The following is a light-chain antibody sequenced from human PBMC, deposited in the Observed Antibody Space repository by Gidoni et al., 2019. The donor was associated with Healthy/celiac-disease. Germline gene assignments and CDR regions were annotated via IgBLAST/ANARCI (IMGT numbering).Light chain of an antibody. V-gene: IGLV1-40*02. CDR2: GNS. CDR3: QSYDSSLSGYV. CDR1: SSNIGAGYD. Sequence: LPPPPSVSGAPRPRVTISCPGSSSNIGAGYDVPWYQQLPGTAPQLLIYGNSNRPSVVPDRFSGSKSGTSASLAITGLQAEDDVDYYCQSYDSSLSGYVFGTGTKVTVL. J-gene: IGLJ1*01.